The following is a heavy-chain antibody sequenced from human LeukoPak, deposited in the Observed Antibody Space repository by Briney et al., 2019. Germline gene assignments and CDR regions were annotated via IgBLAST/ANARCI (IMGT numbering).Heavy chain of an antibody. CDR3: AKDIGYYDSSGYPEYFQH. Sequence: TGGSLRLSCAASGFTFDDYAMHWVRQAPGKGLEWVSGISWNSGSIGYADSVKGRFTTSRDNAKNSLYLQMNSLRAEDTALYYCAKDIGYYDSSGYPEYFQHWGQGTLVTVSS. V-gene: IGHV3-9*01. D-gene: IGHD3-22*01. CDR2: ISWNSGSI. J-gene: IGHJ1*01. CDR1: GFTFDDYA.